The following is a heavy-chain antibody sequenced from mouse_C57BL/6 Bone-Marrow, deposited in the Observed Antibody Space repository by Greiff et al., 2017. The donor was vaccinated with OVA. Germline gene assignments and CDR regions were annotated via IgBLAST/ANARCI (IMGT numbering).Heavy chain of an antibody. CDR2: ISSGSSTI. CDR3: ASYYGIYYAMDY. Sequence: EVQGVESGGGLVKPGGSLKLSCAASGFTFSDYGMHWVRQAPEKGLEWVAYISSGSSTIYYADTVKGRFTISRDNAKNTLFLQMTSLRSEDTAMYYCASYYGIYYAMDYWGQGTSVTVSS. D-gene: IGHD2-10*01. J-gene: IGHJ4*01. CDR1: GFTFSDYG. V-gene: IGHV5-17*01.